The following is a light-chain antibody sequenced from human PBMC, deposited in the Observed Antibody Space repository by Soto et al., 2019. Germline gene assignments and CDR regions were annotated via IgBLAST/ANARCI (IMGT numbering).Light chain of an antibody. J-gene: IGLJ3*02. CDR3: QVWDSSTEHLL. V-gene: IGLV3-21*02. CDR1: NIGRKS. Sequence: SYEVTQPPSVSVAPGQTASITCGGDNIGRKSVHWYQQKPGQAPVLVVYDDTDRPSGIPERFSGSNSGDTATLTISRVEAGDEADYYCQVWDSSTEHLLFGGGTKLTVL. CDR2: DDT.